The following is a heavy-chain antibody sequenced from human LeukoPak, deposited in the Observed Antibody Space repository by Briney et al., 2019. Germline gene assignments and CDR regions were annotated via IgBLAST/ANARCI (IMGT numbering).Heavy chain of an antibody. CDR2: ISTSGST. CDR1: GGSIRNYY. Sequence: SVTLSLTCTVSGGSIRNYYWSWIRQPAGKGLEWIGRISTSGSTNYNPSLKSRVTMSVDTSKNQFSLRLSSVTAADTAVYYCARVSSAARPPFTFYYMDVWGKGTTVTVSS. V-gene: IGHV4-4*07. D-gene: IGHD6-6*01. CDR3: ARVSSAARPPFTFYYMDV. J-gene: IGHJ6*03.